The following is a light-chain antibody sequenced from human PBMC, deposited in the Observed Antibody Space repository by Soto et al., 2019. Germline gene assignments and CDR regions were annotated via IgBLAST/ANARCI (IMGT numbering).Light chain of an antibody. CDR1: QGISTF. CDR2: SAS. V-gene: IGKV1-27*01. Sequence: DIQMTQSPSSLSASVGDRVTITCRASQGISTFLAWYQQKAGTVPKLLIYSASTLQSGVPSRFSGSGSGTDFTLTISNLQPEDVATYYCQKYNSVPVTFGQGTRLEIK. CDR3: QKYNSVPVT. J-gene: IGKJ5*01.